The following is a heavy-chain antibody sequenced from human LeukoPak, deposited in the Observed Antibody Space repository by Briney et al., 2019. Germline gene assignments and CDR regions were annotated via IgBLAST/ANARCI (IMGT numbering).Heavy chain of an antibody. Sequence: SETLSLTCAVYGGSFSGYYWSWIRQPPGKGLEWIGEINHSGSTNYNPSLKSRVTISVDTSKNQFSLKLSSVTAADTAVYYCARVSYDSSGYYSLDYWGQGTLVTVSS. CDR1: GGSFSGYY. CDR3: ARVSYDSSGYYSLDY. V-gene: IGHV4-34*01. CDR2: INHSGST. J-gene: IGHJ4*02. D-gene: IGHD3-22*01.